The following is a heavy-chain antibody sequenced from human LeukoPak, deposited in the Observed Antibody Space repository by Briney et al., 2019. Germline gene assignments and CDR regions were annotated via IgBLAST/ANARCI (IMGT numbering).Heavy chain of an antibody. Sequence: SETLSLTCTVSDGSISSCYWSWLRQPPGKGLEWVGYIYYSGSTNYNPSLKSRVTISVDTSKNQFSLKLSSVTAADTAVYYCARGGWALPLYSLDVWGQGTTVTVSS. CDR1: DGSISSCY. CDR2: IYYSGST. V-gene: IGHV4-59*01. CDR3: ARGGWALPLYSLDV. D-gene: IGHD5-12*01. J-gene: IGHJ6*02.